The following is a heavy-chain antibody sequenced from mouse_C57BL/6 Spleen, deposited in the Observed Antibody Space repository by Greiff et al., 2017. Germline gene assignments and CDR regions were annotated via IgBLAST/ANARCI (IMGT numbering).Heavy chain of an antibody. D-gene: IGHD2-1*01. V-gene: IGHV1-82*01. CDR2: IYPGGGDT. CDR1: GYAFSSSW. Sequence: VQLQQSGPELVKPGASVKISCKASGYAFSSSWMNWVKQRPGKGLEWIGRIYPGGGDTNYNGKFKGKATLTADKSSSTAYMQLSILTSEDSAVSVCERICYGNYDWYFDVWGTGTTVTVSS. J-gene: IGHJ1*03. CDR3: ERICYGNYDWYFDV.